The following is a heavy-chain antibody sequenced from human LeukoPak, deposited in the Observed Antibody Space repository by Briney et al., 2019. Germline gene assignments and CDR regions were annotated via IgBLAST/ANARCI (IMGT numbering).Heavy chain of an antibody. Sequence: GGSLRLSCAASGFTLSRYWMSWVRQAPGQGLEWVDNIKENGSDITYVDSVEGRFTISRDNAHNSLYLEMNSLRVEDTAVYYCADPGVGYWGQGTLVTVPA. D-gene: IGHD2-8*01. CDR1: GFTLSRYW. V-gene: IGHV3-7*01. J-gene: IGHJ4*02. CDR2: IKENGSDI. CDR3: ADPGVGY.